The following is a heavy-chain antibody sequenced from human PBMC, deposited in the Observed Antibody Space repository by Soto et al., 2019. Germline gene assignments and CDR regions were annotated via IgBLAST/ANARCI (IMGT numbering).Heavy chain of an antibody. V-gene: IGHV1-18*01. Sequence: ASVKVSCKASGYTFTSYGISWVRQAPGQGLEWKGWISAYNGNTNYAQKLQGRVTMTTDTSTSTAYMVLRSLRSDDTAVYYCARVPLSYYDILTGYYKRDAFDIWGQGTMVTVSS. J-gene: IGHJ3*02. CDR1: GYTFTSYG. CDR2: ISAYNGNT. CDR3: ARVPLSYYDILTGYYKRDAFDI. D-gene: IGHD3-9*01.